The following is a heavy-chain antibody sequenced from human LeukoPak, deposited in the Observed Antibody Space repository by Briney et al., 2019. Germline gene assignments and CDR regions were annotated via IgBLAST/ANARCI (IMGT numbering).Heavy chain of an antibody. D-gene: IGHD2-15*01. V-gene: IGHV4-34*01. CDR3: ARGVHYCSGGSCYYYYYYMDV. CDR2: INHSGST. Sequence: SETLSLTCAVYGGSFSGYYWSWIRQPPGKGLEWIGEINHSGSTNYSPSLKSRVTISVDTSKNQFSLKLSSVTAADTAVYYCARGVHYCSGGSCYYYYYYMDVWGKGTTVTVSS. CDR1: GGSFSGYY. J-gene: IGHJ6*03.